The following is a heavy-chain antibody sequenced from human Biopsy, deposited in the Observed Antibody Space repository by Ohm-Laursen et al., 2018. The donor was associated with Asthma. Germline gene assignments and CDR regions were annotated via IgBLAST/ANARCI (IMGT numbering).Heavy chain of an antibody. CDR1: GFTFDNYT. Sequence: SLRLSCAASGFTFDNYTMHWVRQAPGKGLEWVTITSYDGRNTYYADSVEGRFTISRDNSKNTLSLQMSSLRPEDTAVYYCARGGLHYYEYYGMDVWGQGTTVTVSS. V-gene: IGHV3-30*04. D-gene: IGHD2-21*02. J-gene: IGHJ6*02. CDR2: TSYDGRNT. CDR3: ARGGLHYYEYYGMDV.